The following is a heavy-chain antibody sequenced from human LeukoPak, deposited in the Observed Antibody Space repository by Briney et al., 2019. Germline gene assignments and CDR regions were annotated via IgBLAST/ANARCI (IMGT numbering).Heavy chain of an antibody. CDR1: GFTFSSYA. J-gene: IGHJ4*02. D-gene: IGHD3-22*01. Sequence: GGSLRLSCAASGFTFSSYAMRWVRQAPGKGLEWVSAISGSGGSTYYADSVKGRFTISRDNSKNTLYLQMNSLRAEDTAVYYCAKGYYYDSSGFDYWGQGTLVTVSS. V-gene: IGHV3-23*01. CDR2: ISGSGGST. CDR3: AKGYYYDSSGFDY.